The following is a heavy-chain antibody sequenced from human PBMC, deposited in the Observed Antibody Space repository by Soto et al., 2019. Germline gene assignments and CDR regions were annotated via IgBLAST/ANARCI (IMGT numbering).Heavy chain of an antibody. Sequence: HVQLVESGGGVVPPGRSLRLSCAVSGFTFSPYGMHWVRQAPGKGLERVGVVSGDGTKKYYAESVKGRFIISRDNSKNTLHLQMDSLRAEDTAVYYCAKAGQTVTDAFDIWGQGTMVTVSS. J-gene: IGHJ3*02. CDR3: AKAGQTVTDAFDI. V-gene: IGHV3-30*18. D-gene: IGHD4-17*01. CDR2: VSGDGTKK. CDR1: GFTFSPYG.